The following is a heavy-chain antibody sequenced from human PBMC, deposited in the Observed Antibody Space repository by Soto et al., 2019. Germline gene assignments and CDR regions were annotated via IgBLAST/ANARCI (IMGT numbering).Heavy chain of an antibody. Sequence: GASVKVSCKASGGTFSSCAISWVRQAPGQGLEWMGGIIPIFGTANYAQKFQGRVTITADESTSTAYMELSSLRSEDTAVYYCAKSGSPPRIAAAGRWYYYGMDVWGQGTTVTVSS. CDR3: AKSGSPPRIAAAGRWYYYGMDV. D-gene: IGHD6-13*01. CDR1: GGTFSSCA. J-gene: IGHJ6*02. CDR2: IIPIFGTA. V-gene: IGHV1-69*13.